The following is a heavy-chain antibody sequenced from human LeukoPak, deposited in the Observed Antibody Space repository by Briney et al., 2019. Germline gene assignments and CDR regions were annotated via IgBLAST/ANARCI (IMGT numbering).Heavy chain of an antibody. CDR1: GFTFSSNG. CDR2: ISATGGTI. CDR3: ARYLKPPDTNWFDP. Sequence: PGGSLRLSCAASGFTFSSNGMNWVRQAPGKGLEWVSYISATGGTIYYADSVKGRFTISRDNAKNSLYLQMNSLRAEDTAVYYCARYLKPPDTNWFDPWGQGTLVTVSS. J-gene: IGHJ5*02. D-gene: IGHD2/OR15-2a*01. V-gene: IGHV3-48*04.